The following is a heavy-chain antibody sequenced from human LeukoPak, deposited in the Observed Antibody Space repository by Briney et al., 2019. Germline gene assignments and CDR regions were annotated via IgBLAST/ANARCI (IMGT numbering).Heavy chain of an antibody. J-gene: IGHJ1*01. CDR2: ISGSGGST. V-gene: IGHV3-23*01. CDR3: AKDDRWELLSYFQH. D-gene: IGHD1-26*01. Sequence: GGSLRLSCAASGFTFSSYAMSWVRQAPGKGLEWVSAISGSGGSTYYADSVTGRFTISRDNSKNTLYLQMNSLRAEDTAVYYCAKDDRWELLSYFQHWGQGTLVTVSS. CDR1: GFTFSSYA.